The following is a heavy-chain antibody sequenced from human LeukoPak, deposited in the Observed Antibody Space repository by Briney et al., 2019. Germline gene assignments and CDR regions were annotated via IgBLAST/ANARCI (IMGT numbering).Heavy chain of an antibody. Sequence: SGPTLLKPTQTLTLTCTFSGFSLRTSGVGVGWIRQPPGKALEWLALIYWNDDKRYSPSLKSRLTITKDTSKNQVVLTMTNMDPVDTATYYCAQAAAWGYYWGQGTLVTVSS. CDR2: IYWNDDK. V-gene: IGHV2-5*01. CDR1: GFSLRTSGVG. J-gene: IGHJ4*02. D-gene: IGHD2-2*01. CDR3: AQAAAWGYY.